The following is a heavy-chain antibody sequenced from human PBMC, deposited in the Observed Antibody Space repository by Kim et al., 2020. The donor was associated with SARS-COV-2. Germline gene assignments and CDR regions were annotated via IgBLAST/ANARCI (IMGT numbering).Heavy chain of an antibody. CDR2: IGNHGDRS. CDR1: GLTFSSYS. D-gene: IGHD3-22*01. CDR3: GTGSLDYYSGFDP. Sequence: GGSLRLSCAASGLTFSSYSMNWVRQAPGKGLEWVASIGNHGDRSAYAYAASGRGTISSYKYKNTNSLDMDMIRLGDEALAECDCGTGSLDYYSGFDPW. J-gene: IGHJ5*02. V-gene: IGHV3-21*01.